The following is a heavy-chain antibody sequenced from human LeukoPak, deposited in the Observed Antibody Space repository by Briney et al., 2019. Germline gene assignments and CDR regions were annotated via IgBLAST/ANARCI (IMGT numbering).Heavy chain of an antibody. J-gene: IGHJ4*02. CDR1: GFTFSSYA. CDR3: AKDPSYCGGDCYPYYFDY. Sequence: GGSLRLSCAASGFTFSSYAMSWVRQAPGKGLEWVSAISGSGGSTYYADSVKGRFTISRDNSKNTLYLQMNSLRAEDTAVYYCAKDPSYCGGDCYPYYFDYWGQGTLVTVSS. V-gene: IGHV3-23*01. CDR2: ISGSGGST. D-gene: IGHD2-21*02.